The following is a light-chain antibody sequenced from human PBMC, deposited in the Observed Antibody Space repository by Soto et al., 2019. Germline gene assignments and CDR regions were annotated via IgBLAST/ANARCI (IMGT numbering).Light chain of an antibody. J-gene: IGKJ1*01. CDR2: DAS. CDR1: QSVSSNY. CDR3: HQYGSSLWT. Sequence: EIVLTQSPGTLSLSPGERATLSCRASQSVSSNYLAWYQQKPGQAPRLLIYDASRRVTGIPDRFSGSGSGTDFTLTISRLELEDFAVYYCHQYGSSLWTFGQGTKVELK. V-gene: IGKV3-20*01.